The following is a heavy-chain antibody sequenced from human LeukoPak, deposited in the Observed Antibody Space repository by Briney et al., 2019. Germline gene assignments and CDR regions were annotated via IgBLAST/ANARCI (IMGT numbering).Heavy chain of an antibody. CDR1: GFTFSSYS. V-gene: IGHV3-21*04. D-gene: IGHD2-15*01. CDR3: ARPHCGGGSCYLDY. Sequence: GGSLRLSCAASGFTFSSYSMNWVRQAPGKGLEWVSSISSSSSYIYYADFVKGRFTISRDNSKNTLYLQMNNLRVEDAAVYYCARPHCGGGSCYLDYWGQGALVTVSS. J-gene: IGHJ4*02. CDR2: ISSSSSYI.